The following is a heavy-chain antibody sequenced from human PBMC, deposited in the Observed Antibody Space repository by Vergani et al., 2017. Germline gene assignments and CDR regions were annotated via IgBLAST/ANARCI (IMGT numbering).Heavy chain of an antibody. CDR1: GYSLTELT. Sequence: QVQLVQSGSEVRKPGASVKVSCQVSGYSLTELTIHWVRQAPGKGLDWMGGFDPEHGEVTFAHHIQGRVTMTEDRSTDTAYMELSSLRPEDTAVYYCARDPTTVGTKNWFDPWGQGTLVTVSS. CDR2: FDPEHGEV. V-gene: IGHV1-24*01. J-gene: IGHJ5*02. D-gene: IGHD1-14*01. CDR3: ARDPTTVGTKNWFDP.